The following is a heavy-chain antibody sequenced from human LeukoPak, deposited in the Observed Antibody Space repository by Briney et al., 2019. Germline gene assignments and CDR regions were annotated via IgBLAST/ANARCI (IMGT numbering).Heavy chain of an antibody. D-gene: IGHD2-15*01. V-gene: IGHV3-23*01. CDR1: GLTFSTYA. CDR2: ISTTGGTT. Sequence: GGSLRLSCAVSGLTFSTYAMTWVRQAPGRGLEWVSAISTTGGTTYYADSVRGRFTISRDNSRNTLYLQMNSLRAEDTAIYYCAKNGDRGAYCSGGTCYPYYYYYMDVWGKGTTVTISS. J-gene: IGHJ6*03. CDR3: AKNGDRGAYCSGGTCYPYYYYYMDV.